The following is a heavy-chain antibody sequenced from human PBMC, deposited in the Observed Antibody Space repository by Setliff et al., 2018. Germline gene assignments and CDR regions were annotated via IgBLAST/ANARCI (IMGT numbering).Heavy chain of an antibody. CDR2: IRSKAFSYAT. Sequence: GALRLSCAVSGFTFSGSAVHWVRQASGKGLEWVGRIRSKAFSYATRYTESMKGRFSISRDDSKNTVYLQMNSLKTEDTAVYYCTTGYISGYYIGHWGLGTLVTVSS. J-gene: IGHJ4*02. D-gene: IGHD6-19*01. V-gene: IGHV3-73*01. CDR3: TTGYISGYYIGH. CDR1: GFTFSGSA.